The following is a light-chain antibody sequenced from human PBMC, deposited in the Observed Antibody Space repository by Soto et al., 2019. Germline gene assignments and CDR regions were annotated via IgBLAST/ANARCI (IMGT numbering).Light chain of an antibody. V-gene: IGKV3-15*01. Sequence: EIVMTQSPATLSVSPGESATLSCRASQRISRNLAWYQQKPGQAPRLLIYDASTRATAIPARFSGSGSETEFTLTISSLQSEDSAVYYCQQYKNWPLFGQGTRLEIK. CDR3: QQYKNWPL. CDR1: QRISRN. CDR2: DAS. J-gene: IGKJ5*01.